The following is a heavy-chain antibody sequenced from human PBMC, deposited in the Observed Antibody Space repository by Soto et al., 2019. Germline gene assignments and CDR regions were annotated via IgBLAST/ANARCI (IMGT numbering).Heavy chain of an antibody. J-gene: IGHJ4*02. CDR2: IIPMFGTA. D-gene: IGHD5-12*01. CDR3: ASGIQPWLRLINIGYSG. V-gene: IGHV1-69*12. Sequence: QVQLVQSGAEVKKPESSVKVSCKAPGGTFSTYAISWVRQAPGQGLEWMGGIIPMFGTANYAQRFQDRVTITAAECTNTVYLGLSSLRSEDTVVYFSASGIQPWLRLINIGYSGWGQGTLVTVSS. CDR1: GGTFSTYA.